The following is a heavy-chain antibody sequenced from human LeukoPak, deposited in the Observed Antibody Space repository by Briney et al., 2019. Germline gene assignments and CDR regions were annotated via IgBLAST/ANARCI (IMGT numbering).Heavy chain of an antibody. CDR3: ARQLGDYFDY. Sequence: SQTLSLTCTVSGGSINSIDYFWSWIRQYPGKGLEWIGYINYRGSAYYSPSLKSRLIISINTSDNQFSLKLTSVTAADTAVYYCARQLGDYFDYWGQGTLVTVSS. J-gene: IGHJ4*02. D-gene: IGHD1-1*01. V-gene: IGHV4-31*03. CDR1: GGSINSIDYF. CDR2: INYRGSA.